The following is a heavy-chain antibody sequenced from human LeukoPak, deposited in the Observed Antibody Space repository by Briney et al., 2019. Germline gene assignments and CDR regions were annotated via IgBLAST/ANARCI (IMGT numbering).Heavy chain of an antibody. CDR1: GYTFTGYY. CDR2: INPNSGGT. CDR3: ARLDYYDRGETFDY. Sequence: ASVKVSCKASGYTFTGYYMHWVRQAPGQGLEWMGWINPNSGGTNYAQKFQGRVTMTRDTSISTAYMELSRLRSDDTAVYYCARLDYYDRGETFDYWGQGTLVTVSS. V-gene: IGHV1-2*02. D-gene: IGHD3-22*01. J-gene: IGHJ4*02.